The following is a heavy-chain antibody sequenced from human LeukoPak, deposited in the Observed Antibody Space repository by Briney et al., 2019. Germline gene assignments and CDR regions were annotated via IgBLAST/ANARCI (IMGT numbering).Heavy chain of an antibody. CDR3: ARDMSSGWYSNFDY. J-gene: IGHJ4*02. V-gene: IGHV3-21*01. D-gene: IGHD6-19*01. Sequence: GGSVRLSCAACGFTFSNYGIHWVRQPPGKGLEGVSSGSYCSSNYIYYAVSEKGRFTSAKDKYKNSLYLQMNSLRVEVWAVYYCARDMSSGWYSNFDYWGAGTLVTVSS. CDR2: GSYCSSNYI. CDR1: GFTFSNYG.